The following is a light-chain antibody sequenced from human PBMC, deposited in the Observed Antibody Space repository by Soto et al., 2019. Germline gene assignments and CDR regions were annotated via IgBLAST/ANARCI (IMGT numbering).Light chain of an antibody. J-gene: IGKJ5*01. CDR1: PSVTNY. CDR2: GAF. V-gene: IGKV3D-15*01. Sequence: EIVLTQSPATLSLSPGERATLSCRASPSVTNYLAWYQQKPGQAPRLLIYGAFNRATGIPARFNGSGSGTEFTLTISSLQSEDFAVYYCQQYNNWPPTFGQGTRLEIK. CDR3: QQYNNWPPT.